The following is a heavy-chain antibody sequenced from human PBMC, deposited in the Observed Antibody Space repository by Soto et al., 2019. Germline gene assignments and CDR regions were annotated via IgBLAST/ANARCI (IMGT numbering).Heavy chain of an antibody. CDR1: GFTFSSNW. CDR3: ARGSSSWYVSFDY. Sequence: GGSLRLSCAASGFTFSSNWMHWVRQAPGKGLVWVSRINSDGSITSYADSVKGQFTISRDNAKNTLYLQMNSLRAEDTAVYYCARGSSSWYVSFDYWGQGILVTVSS. V-gene: IGHV3-74*01. J-gene: IGHJ4*02. CDR2: INSDGSIT. D-gene: IGHD6-13*01.